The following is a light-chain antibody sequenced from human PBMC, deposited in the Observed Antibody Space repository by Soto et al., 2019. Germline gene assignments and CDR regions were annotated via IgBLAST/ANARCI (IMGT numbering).Light chain of an antibody. CDR1: SSDVVGYNY. CDR3: SSNTISSTPLYV. Sequence: QSALTQPASVSGSPGQSITISCTGTSSDVVGYNYVSWYQQHPGKAPKLMIYDVSNRPSGVSNRFSGSKSGNTASLTISGLQAEDVADYYSSSNTISSTPLYVFGTGTKVTVL. CDR2: DVS. J-gene: IGLJ1*01. V-gene: IGLV2-14*01.